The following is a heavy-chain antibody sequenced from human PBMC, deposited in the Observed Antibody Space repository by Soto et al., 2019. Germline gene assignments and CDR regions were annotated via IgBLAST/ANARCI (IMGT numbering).Heavy chain of an antibody. CDR3: TTAGPFWSGSYYYYGMDV. Sequence: PGGSLRLSCAASGFTFSNAWMNWVRQAPGKGLEWVGRIKSKTDGGTTDYAAPVKGRFTISRDDSKNTLYLQMNSLKTEDTAVYYCTTAGPFWSGSYYYYGMDVWGQGTTVTVSS. V-gene: IGHV3-15*07. J-gene: IGHJ6*02. CDR1: GFTFSNAW. D-gene: IGHD3-3*01. CDR2: IKSKTDGGTT.